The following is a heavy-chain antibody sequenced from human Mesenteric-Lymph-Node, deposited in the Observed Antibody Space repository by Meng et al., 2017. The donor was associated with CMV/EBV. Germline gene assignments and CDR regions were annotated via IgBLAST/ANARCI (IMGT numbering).Heavy chain of an antibody. J-gene: IGHJ6*02. CDR3: ARDFGELGYYYGMDV. V-gene: IGHV3-48*04. D-gene: IGHD3-10*01. CDR2: ISGSSATI. Sequence: GESLRLSCAASGFTFSSYSMNWVRQAPGKGLQWVSHISGSSATIYYADSVKGRFTISRDNAKSSLYLQMNSLRAEDTAVYYCARDFGELGYYYGMDVWGQGTTVTVSS. CDR1: GFTFSSYS.